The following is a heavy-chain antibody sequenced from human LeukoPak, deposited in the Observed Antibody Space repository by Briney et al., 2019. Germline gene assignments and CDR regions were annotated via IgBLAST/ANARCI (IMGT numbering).Heavy chain of an antibody. V-gene: IGHV3-9*01. CDR2: ISWNSGSI. D-gene: IGHD3-22*01. Sequence: GGSLRLSCAASGFTFDDYAMHWVRQAPGKGLEWVSGISWNSGSIGYADSVKGRFTISRVNAKNSLYLQMNSLRAKDTALYYCAKDPQARVKGGNYDSSGYYYSYFDYWGQGTLVTVSS. CDR1: GFTFDDYA. CDR3: AKDPQARVKGGNYDSSGYYYSYFDY. J-gene: IGHJ4*02.